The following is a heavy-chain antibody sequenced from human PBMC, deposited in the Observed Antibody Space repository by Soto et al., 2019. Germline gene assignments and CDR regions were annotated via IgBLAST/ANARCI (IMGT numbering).Heavy chain of an antibody. D-gene: IGHD1-26*01. CDR2: INSDGSST. J-gene: IGHJ3*02. CDR1: GFTFSSYW. Sequence: EVQLVESGGGLVQPGGSLRLSCAASGFTFSSYWMHWVRQAPGKGLVWVSRINSDGSSTSYADSVKGRFTISRDNAKNTLYLQMNRLRAEDTAVYYCARPTGSGSYSDAFDIWGQGTMVTVSS. V-gene: IGHV3-74*01. CDR3: ARPTGSGSYSDAFDI.